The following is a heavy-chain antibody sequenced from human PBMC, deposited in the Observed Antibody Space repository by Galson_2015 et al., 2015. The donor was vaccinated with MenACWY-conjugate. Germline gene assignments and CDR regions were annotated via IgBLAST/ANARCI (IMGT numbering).Heavy chain of an antibody. CDR1: GFTISSYA. CDR2: TSYDGSKI. D-gene: IGHD6-13*01. J-gene: IGHJ4*02. CDR3: ARDQQGYNSSLYRSFDY. Sequence: SLRLSCAASGFTISSYAMHWVRQAPGKGLEWVAVTSYDGSKIYYADSVKGRFTISRDNAKNTLYLQMNSLRDEDTAVYYCARDQQGYNSSLYRSFDYWGQGTLVTVSS. V-gene: IGHV3-30*04.